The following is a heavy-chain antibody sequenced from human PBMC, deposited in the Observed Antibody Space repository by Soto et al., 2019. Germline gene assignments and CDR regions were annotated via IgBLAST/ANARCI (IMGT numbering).Heavy chain of an antibody. CDR1: GYSLASYA. CDR3: VREKSPGLFDY. CDR2: IVVNGGHT. V-gene: IGHV1-46*01. J-gene: IGHJ4*01. Sequence: APSAKVSWNASGYSLASYARRWVRQAPGQGLEWMGYIVVNGGHTGSTEKFRGRVSVTRDMSTSTVYMELSGLTFEDLAIYYCVREKSPGLFDYWGQGTLVTVSS.